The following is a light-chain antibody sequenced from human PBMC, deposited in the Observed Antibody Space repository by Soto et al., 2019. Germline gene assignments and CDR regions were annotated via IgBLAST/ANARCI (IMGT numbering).Light chain of an antibody. CDR1: SSDVGSYNL. V-gene: IGLV2-23*01. Sequence: QSVLTQPASVSGSPGQSITISCTGTSSDVGSYNLVSWYRQHPGKAPKLMIYEGSKRPSGVSNRFSGSKSGNTASLTISGLQAEDEADYHCCSYAGSSTHVFGTGTKVTVL. CDR2: EGS. J-gene: IGLJ1*01. CDR3: CSYAGSSTHV.